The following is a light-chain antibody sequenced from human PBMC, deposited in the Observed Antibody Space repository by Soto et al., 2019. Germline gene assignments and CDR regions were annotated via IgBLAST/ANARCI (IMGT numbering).Light chain of an antibody. V-gene: IGKV2-28*01. CDR3: MQALQTPYT. CDR2: WGS. CDR1: QSLLHSNGHTF. Sequence: DIVMTQSPLFLPVTPGEPASISCRSSQSLLHSNGHTFFGWYLQKPGQSPQLLIYWGSNRASGVPDRCSGSESGTDFTLKISRAEAEDVGVYYCMQALQTPYTFGQGTKLEIQ. J-gene: IGKJ2*01.